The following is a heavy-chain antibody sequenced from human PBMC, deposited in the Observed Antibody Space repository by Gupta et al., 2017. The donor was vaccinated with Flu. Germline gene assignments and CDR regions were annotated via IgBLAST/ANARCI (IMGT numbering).Heavy chain of an antibody. CDR3: ARGYCSGGSCYWDDAFDI. D-gene: IGHD2-15*01. CDR1: GGSISSGGYY. V-gene: IGHV4-31*03. J-gene: IGHJ3*02. CDR2: IYYSGST. Sequence: QVQLQESGPGLVKPSQTLSLTCTVSGGSISSGGYYWSWIRQHPGKGLEWIGYIYYSGSTYYNTSLKSRVTISVDTSKNQFSRKLSSVTAAETAVYYCARGYCSGGSCYWDDAFDIWGQGTMVTVSS.